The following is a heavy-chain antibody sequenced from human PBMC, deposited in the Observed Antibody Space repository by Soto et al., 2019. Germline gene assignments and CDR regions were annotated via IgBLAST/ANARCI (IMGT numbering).Heavy chain of an antibody. CDR3: VQSRCGGDCLQSYSSHSYYGLDV. CDR2: IYWDDDK. D-gene: IGHD2-21*02. J-gene: IGHJ6*02. CDR1: GLSLSTTGVG. Sequence: QITLKESGPTLVKPTQTLTLTCTFSGLSLSTTGVGVGWIRQPPGKALEWLALIYWDDDKRYSPSLKSRLTTTKDTSKNQVVLTMTNMDTVATATYYCVQSRCGGDCLQSYSSHSYYGLDVWGQGTTVTVSS. V-gene: IGHV2-5*02.